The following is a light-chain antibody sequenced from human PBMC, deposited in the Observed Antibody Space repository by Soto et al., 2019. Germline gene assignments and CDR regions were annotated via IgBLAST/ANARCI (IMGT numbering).Light chain of an antibody. CDR1: SNDVGGYNY. CDR3: SSFTGSTTWV. CDR2: EVS. V-gene: IGLV2-14*01. Sequence: QSALTQPASLSGSPGQSITMFCTGTSNDVGGYNYVSWYQQHPGKAPKLIIHEVSNRPSGVSSRFSGSKSANTASLTISGLQAEDEAEYYCSSFTGSTTWVFGGRTKVTVL. J-gene: IGLJ3*02.